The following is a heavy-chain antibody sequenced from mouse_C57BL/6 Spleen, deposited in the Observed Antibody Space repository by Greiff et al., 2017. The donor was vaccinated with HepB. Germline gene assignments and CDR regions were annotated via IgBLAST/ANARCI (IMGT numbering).Heavy chain of an antibody. J-gene: IGHJ3*01. D-gene: IGHD3-2*02. CDR2: IRNKANGYTT. V-gene: IGHV7-3*01. CDR1: GFTFTDYY. CDR3: ARYGTTGSWFAY. Sequence: EVKLMESGGGLVQPGGSLSLSCAASGFTFTDYYMSWVRQPPGKALEWLGFIRNKANGYTTEYSASVKGRFTISRDNSQSILYLQMNALRAEDSATYYCARYGTTGSWFAYWGQGTLVTVSA.